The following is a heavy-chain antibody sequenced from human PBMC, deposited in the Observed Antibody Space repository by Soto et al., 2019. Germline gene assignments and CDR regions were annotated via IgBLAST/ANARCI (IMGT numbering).Heavy chain of an antibody. J-gene: IGHJ6*02. CDR1: GASISGSR. V-gene: IGHV4-59*08. Sequence: SETLSLTCTVSGASISGSRWSWIRQPPGKGLEWIAYIHYRGSTDYSPSLKSRVTMSIDTSQNQFSLNLRSVTPADTAVYYCARLAPLILAGNSYYHAMDVWAQGTPVTVSS. D-gene: IGHD6-19*01. CDR3: ARLAPLILAGNSYYHAMDV. CDR2: IHYRGST.